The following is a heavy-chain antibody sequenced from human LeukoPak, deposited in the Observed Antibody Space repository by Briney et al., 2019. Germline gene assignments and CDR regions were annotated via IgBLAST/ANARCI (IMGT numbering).Heavy chain of an antibody. CDR3: AKDRALAAYDFWSGYYDYDY. CDR1: GFTFSSYA. CDR2: ISGSGGST. V-gene: IGHV3-23*01. D-gene: IGHD3-3*01. Sequence: GGSLRLSCAASGFTFSSYAMSWVRQAPGKGLDWVSAISGSGGSTYYADSVKGRFTISRDNSKNTLYLQMNSLRAEDTAVYYCAKDRALAAYDFWSGYYDYDYWGQGTLVTVSS. J-gene: IGHJ4*02.